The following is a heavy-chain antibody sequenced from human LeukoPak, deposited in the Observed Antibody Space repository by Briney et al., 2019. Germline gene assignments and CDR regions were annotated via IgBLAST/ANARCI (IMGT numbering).Heavy chain of an antibody. J-gene: IGHJ4*02. CDR3: ARTVAAAGLGYFDY. D-gene: IGHD6-13*01. CDR1: GGSISSYY. V-gene: IGHV4-59*01. Sequence: SETLSLTCTVSGGSISSYYWSWIRQPSGKGLEWIGYIYYSGSTNYNPSLKSRVTISVDTSKNQFSLKLSSVTAADTAVYYCARTVAAAGLGYFDYWGQGILVTVSS. CDR2: IYYSGST.